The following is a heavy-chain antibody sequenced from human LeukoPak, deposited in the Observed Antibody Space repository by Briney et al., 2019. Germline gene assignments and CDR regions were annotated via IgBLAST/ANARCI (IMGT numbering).Heavy chain of an antibody. CDR3: ARLSKDTVVLPAAMAHYFDY. D-gene: IGHD2-2*01. Sequence: SETLSLTCTVSGGSISGYYWSWIRQPPGKGLQFIGYIHYTGSTNYNPSLESRVTLSVNTSKNQFSLKLRSVTAADTAVYYCARLSKDTVVLPAAMAHYFDYWGQGTLVTVSS. J-gene: IGHJ4*02. CDR2: IHYTGST. CDR1: GGSISGYY. V-gene: IGHV4-59*08.